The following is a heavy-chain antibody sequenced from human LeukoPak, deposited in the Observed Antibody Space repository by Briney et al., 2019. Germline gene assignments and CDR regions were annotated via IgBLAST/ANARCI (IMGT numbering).Heavy chain of an antibody. CDR2: IYYSGSV. D-gene: IGHD3-3*01. Sequence: SETLSLTCTVSGGSISSSGYYWSWIRQPPGKGLEWIGTIYYSGSVYYNPSLKTQVTISVDTSKNQFSLKLSSVTAADTAVYFCARGSQVDDFWSGYRAPLDYWGQGTLVTVSS. J-gene: IGHJ4*02. CDR3: ARGSQVDDFWSGYRAPLDY. CDR1: GGSISSSGYY. V-gene: IGHV4-39*01.